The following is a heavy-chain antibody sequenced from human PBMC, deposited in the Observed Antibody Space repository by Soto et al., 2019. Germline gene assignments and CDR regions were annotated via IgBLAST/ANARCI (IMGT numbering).Heavy chain of an antibody. Sequence: GGSLRLSCAASGFTFSSYARHWVRQAPGKGLEWVAVISYDGSNKYYADSVKGRFTISRDNTKNTLYLQMNSPRAEDTAVYCCARDLVGSCLYWGQGTLVTVSS. J-gene: IGHJ4*02. CDR1: GFTFSSYA. D-gene: IGHD2-2*01. CDR2: ISYDGSNK. CDR3: ARDLVGSCLY. V-gene: IGHV3-30-3*01.